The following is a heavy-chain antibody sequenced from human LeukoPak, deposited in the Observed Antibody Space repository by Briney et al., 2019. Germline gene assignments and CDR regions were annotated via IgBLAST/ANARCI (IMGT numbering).Heavy chain of an antibody. D-gene: IGHD6-19*01. CDR2: ISGSGGST. J-gene: IGHJ4*02. V-gene: IGHV3-23*01. Sequence: HSGGSLRLSCAASGFTFGSYAMTWVRQAPGKGLEWVSHISGSGGSTYHADSVKGRFTISRDNSKNTVYLQMNSLRAEDTAVYYCAKTTAGHSSGRDPGWPVDYWGQGTLVTVSS. CDR1: GFTFGSYA. CDR3: AKTTAGHSSGRDPGWPVDY.